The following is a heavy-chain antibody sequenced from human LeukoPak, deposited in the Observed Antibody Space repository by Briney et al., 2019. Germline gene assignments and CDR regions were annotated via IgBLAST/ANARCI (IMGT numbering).Heavy chain of an antibody. J-gene: IGHJ5*02. CDR2: FDPEDGET. CDR3: ARDIPSSSWPNPPRGNWFDP. D-gene: IGHD6-13*01. Sequence: ASVKVSCKVSGYTLTELSMHWVRQAPGKGLEWMGGFDPEDGETIYAQKFQGRVTMTEDTSTDTAYMELSSLRSEDTAVYYCARDIPSSSWPNPPRGNWFDPWGQGTLVTVSS. V-gene: IGHV1-24*01. CDR1: GYTLTELS.